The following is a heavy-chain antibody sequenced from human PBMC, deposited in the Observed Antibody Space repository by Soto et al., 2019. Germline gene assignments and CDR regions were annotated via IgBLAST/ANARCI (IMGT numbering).Heavy chain of an antibody. CDR3: ANVDAYSYRTDH. D-gene: IGHD3-16*02. Sequence: EVHLLESGGGLVQPGGSLRLSCAASGFTFSNSAMTWVRQALGKGPYWVSSIGRTNNTHYADSVKARFSISRDNSQNTHYLQMNSLTAEDTAVYLWANVDAYSYRTDHWGQGTLVTVSS. CDR2: SIGRTNNT. J-gene: IGHJ4*02. CDR1: GFTFSNSA. V-gene: IGHV3-23*01.